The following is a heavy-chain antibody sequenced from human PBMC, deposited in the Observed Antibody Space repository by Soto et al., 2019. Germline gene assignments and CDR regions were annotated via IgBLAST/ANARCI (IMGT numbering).Heavy chain of an antibody. D-gene: IGHD6-19*01. J-gene: IGHJ3*02. CDR1: GFTFSSYS. CDR2: ISSRSSYI. Sequence: GGSLRLSCAASGFTFSSYSMNWVRQAPGKGLEWVSSISSRSSYIYYADSVKGRFTISRDNAKNSLYLQMNSLRAEDTAVYYCASTYSQWLVDAFDIWGQGTMVTVSS. CDR3: ASTYSQWLVDAFDI. V-gene: IGHV3-21*01.